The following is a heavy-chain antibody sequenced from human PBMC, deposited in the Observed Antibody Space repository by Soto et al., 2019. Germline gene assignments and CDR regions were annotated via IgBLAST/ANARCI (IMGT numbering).Heavy chain of an antibody. CDR2: IYYSGST. Sequence: PSETLSLTCTVSGGSISSYYWSWIRQPPGKGLEWIGYIYYSGSTNYNPSLKSRVTISVDTSKNQFSLKLSSVTAADTAVYYCARAVDTAMAMDVWGQGTTVTVSS. D-gene: IGHD5-18*01. V-gene: IGHV4-59*01. CDR1: GGSISSYY. CDR3: ARAVDTAMAMDV. J-gene: IGHJ6*02.